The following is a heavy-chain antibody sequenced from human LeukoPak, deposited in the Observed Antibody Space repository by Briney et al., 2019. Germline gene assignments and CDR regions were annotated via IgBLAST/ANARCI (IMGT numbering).Heavy chain of an antibody. V-gene: IGHV3-23*01. Sequence: GGSLRLSCAASGFTFSSYAMSWVRQAPGKGLEWVSAISGSGGSTYYADSVKGRFTISRDNSKNTLYLQMNSLRAEDTAVYYCARGQAASPDPYGMDVWGQGTTVTVSS. D-gene: IGHD6-13*01. CDR2: ISGSGGST. J-gene: IGHJ6*02. CDR1: GFTFSSYA. CDR3: ARGQAASPDPYGMDV.